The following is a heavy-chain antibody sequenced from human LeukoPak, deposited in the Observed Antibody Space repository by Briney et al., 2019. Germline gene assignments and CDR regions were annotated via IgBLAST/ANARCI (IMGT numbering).Heavy chain of an antibody. J-gene: IGHJ3*02. CDR3: ARRTYAAFDI. Sequence: GGSLRLSCAGSGFTFSSSWMTWVRQAPGKGLEWVANIKQDGSEKYYVDSVKGRFTISRDNAKNSLYLQMNSLRGEDTAVYYCARRTYAAFDIWGQRTMVTVSS. V-gene: IGHV3-7*04. CDR1: GFTFSSSW. CDR2: IKQDGSEK. D-gene: IGHD1-7*01.